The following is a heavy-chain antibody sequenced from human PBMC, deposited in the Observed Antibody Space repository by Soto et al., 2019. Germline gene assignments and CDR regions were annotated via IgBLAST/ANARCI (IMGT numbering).Heavy chain of an antibody. CDR3: TRTYCSSTSCLYYYYMDV. V-gene: IGHV3-33*01. CDR2: IWYDGSNK. Sequence: GGSLRLSCAASGFTFSSYGMHWVRQAPGKGLEWVAVIWYDGSNKYYADSVKGRFTISRDNSKNTLYLQMNSLRAEDTAVYYCTRTYCSSTSCLYYYYMDVWGKGTTVTVSS. D-gene: IGHD2-2*01. J-gene: IGHJ6*03. CDR1: GFTFSSYG.